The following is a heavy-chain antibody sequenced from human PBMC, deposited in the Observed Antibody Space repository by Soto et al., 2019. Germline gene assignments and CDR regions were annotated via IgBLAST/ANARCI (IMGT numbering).Heavy chain of an antibody. Sequence: SETLSLTCTVSDGPFRGAGYYWSWIRQPLGKGPEWIGYTYYNGDTKYNPALRSRVTMSEYTSKNQFSLRLSSVTAADTAVYFCARGPAYIDGWRTFDLWGLGSMVTVXS. D-gene: IGHD6-19*01. CDR2: TYYNGDT. V-gene: IGHV4-61*08. J-gene: IGHJ4*02. CDR1: DGPFRGAGYY. CDR3: ARGPAYIDGWRTFDL.